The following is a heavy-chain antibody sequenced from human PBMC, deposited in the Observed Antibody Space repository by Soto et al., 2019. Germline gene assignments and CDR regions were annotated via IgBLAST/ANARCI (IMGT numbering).Heavy chain of an antibody. CDR1: GGTFSSYA. CDR2: IIPIFGTA. V-gene: IGHV1-69*12. CDR3: ARDPYSSGWYKDWYFDL. J-gene: IGHJ2*01. D-gene: IGHD6-19*01. Sequence: QVQLVQSGAEVKKPGSSVKVSCKASGGTFSSYAISWVRQAPGQGLEWMGGIIPIFGTANYAQKFQGRVTITAXXSXSXXYMELSSLRSEDTAVYYCARDPYSSGWYKDWYFDLWGRGTLVTVSS.